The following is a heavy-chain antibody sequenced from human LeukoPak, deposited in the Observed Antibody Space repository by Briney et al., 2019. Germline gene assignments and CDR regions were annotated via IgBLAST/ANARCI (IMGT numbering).Heavy chain of an antibody. CDR3: AREVDGSGTFDY. D-gene: IGHD3-10*01. J-gene: IGHJ4*02. Sequence: TGGSLRLSCAASGFTFSSYAMHWVRQAPGKGLEYVSGISSNGGSTYYANSVKGRFTISRDNSKNTLYLHMGSLRAEDMAVYYCAREVDGSGTFDYWGQGALVTVSS. CDR2: ISSNGGST. V-gene: IGHV3-64*01. CDR1: GFTFSSYA.